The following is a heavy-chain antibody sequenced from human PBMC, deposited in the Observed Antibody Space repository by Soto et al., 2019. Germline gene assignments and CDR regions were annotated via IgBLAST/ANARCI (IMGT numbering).Heavy chain of an antibody. J-gene: IGHJ4*02. CDR2: VNSDGTST. D-gene: IGHD6-19*01. V-gene: IGHV3-74*01. CDR1: GFPFVNYW. Sequence: EVQLVEPGGGLVKPGGPLGLPCAVFGFPFVNYWWNWARQAPGEGLVWVSRVNSDGTSTNHADSVKGRITISRDNAKNTVYLQVNSLRAEDTAVYYCARGGWRSYYLDYWGQGTLVTVSS. CDR3: ARGGWRSYYLDY.